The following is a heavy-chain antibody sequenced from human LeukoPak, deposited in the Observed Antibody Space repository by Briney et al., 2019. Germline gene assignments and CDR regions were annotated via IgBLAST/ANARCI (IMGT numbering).Heavy chain of an antibody. J-gene: IGHJ4*01. CDR3: ARSYDFWSMYYFDY. Sequence: PGGSLRLSCAASGFTFSSYSMNWVRQAPGKGLEWVSSISSSSSSYIYYADSVKGRFTISRDNAKNSLYLQMNSLRAEDTAVYYCARSYDFWSMYYFDYWGQGTLVTVSS. D-gene: IGHD3-3*01. CDR2: ISSSSSSYI. CDR1: GFTFSSYS. V-gene: IGHV3-21*01.